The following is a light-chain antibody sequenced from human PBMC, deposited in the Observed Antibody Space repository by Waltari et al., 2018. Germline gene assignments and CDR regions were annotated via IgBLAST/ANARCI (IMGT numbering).Light chain of an antibody. CDR3: QVWDSSSDHWV. CDR1: NIGSKS. Sequence: SYVLTQPPSVSVAPGQTARITCGGNNIGSKSVHWYQQKPDQAPVLVVFDDSDRPSGTPGRFSGANARNTATLTISRVEAGDEADYYCQVWDSSSDHWVFGGGTKLTVL. CDR2: DDS. J-gene: IGLJ3*02. V-gene: IGLV3-21*02.